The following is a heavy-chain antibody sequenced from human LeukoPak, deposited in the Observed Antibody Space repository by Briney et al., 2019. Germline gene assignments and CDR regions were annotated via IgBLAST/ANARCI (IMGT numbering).Heavy chain of an antibody. J-gene: IGHJ4*02. V-gene: IGHV1-18*01. CDR1: GYVFNKYG. CDR3: SRVDYSDFGGSLH. CDR2: ISAYDGKR. D-gene: IGHD4-11*01. Sequence: ASVKLSCKASGYVFNKYGITWVRQAPGQGLEWMGWISAYDGKRDFAQRFHDRLTMTTDTSTSTAYMELRNLRADDTAIYYCSRVDYSDFGGSLHWGQGTLVTVSS.